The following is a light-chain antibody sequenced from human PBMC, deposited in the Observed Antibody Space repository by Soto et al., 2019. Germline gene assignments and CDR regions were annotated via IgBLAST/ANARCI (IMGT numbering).Light chain of an antibody. CDR3: QQFSSYPLT. J-gene: IGKJ5*01. Sequence: EIVMTQSPATPSVSPGERATLSCRASQSVRSNLAWYQQKPGQAPRLLIYDASSRATGIPDRFSGGGSGTDFTLTISRLEPEDFAVYYCQQFSSYPLTFGGGTRLEIK. V-gene: IGKV3-20*01. CDR1: QSVRSN. CDR2: DAS.